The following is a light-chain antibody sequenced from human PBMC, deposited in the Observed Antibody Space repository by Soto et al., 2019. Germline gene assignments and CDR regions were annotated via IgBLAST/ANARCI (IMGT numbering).Light chain of an antibody. CDR3: QQSYSTLWT. V-gene: IGKV1-39*01. J-gene: IGKJ1*01. Sequence: DIQMTQSPSSLSASVGDRVTITCRASQSVSSYFNWYQQKPGKAPKLLIYAASSLQSGVPSRFSGSGSGTDFPLNISSLQPEDFATYYCQQSYSTLWTFGQGTKVEIK. CDR2: AAS. CDR1: QSVSSY.